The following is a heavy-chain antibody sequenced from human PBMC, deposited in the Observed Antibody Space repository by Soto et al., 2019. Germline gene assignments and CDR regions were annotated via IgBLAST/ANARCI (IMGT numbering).Heavy chain of an antibody. CDR1: GLSICSGFS. V-gene: IGHV4-38-2*01. J-gene: IGHJ5*02. CDR3: ARPQTGHSGGSQFDP. D-gene: IGHD6-19*01. CDR2: IYYGGST. Sequence: SGTLDLTRAVSGLSICSGFSGGWIRQPPGKGLEWIGSIYYGGSTYYNPSLKSRVTISVDTSKNQFSLKLTSVTAADTAVYYCARPQTGHSGGSQFDPWGQGSLVTVSS.